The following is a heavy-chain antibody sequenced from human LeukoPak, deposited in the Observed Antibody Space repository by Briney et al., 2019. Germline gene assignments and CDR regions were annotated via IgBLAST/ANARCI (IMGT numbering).Heavy chain of an antibody. CDR2: IYYTGST. CDR1: GGSIISYY. Sequence: SETLSLTCTVSGGSIISYYWSWIRQPPGKGLEWIGYIYYTGSTNYNPSLKSRVTISVDTSKNQFSLKLRYVTAADTAVYYCARGLGAAGYDYWGQGTLVTVSS. D-gene: IGHD6-13*01. J-gene: IGHJ4*02. V-gene: IGHV4-59*01. CDR3: ARGLGAAGYDY.